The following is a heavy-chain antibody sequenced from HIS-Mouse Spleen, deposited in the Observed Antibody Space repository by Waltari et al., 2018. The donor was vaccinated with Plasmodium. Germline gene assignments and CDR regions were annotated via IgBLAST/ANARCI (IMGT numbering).Heavy chain of an antibody. J-gene: IGHJ4*02. CDR3: ARDRITGTSYFDY. CDR1: GGSISSRSYY. CDR2: IYYSGST. D-gene: IGHD1-7*01. Sequence: QLQLQESGPGLVKPSETLSLTCTVSGGSISSRSYYWARLRQPPGKGLEWIGSIYYSGSTYYNPSLKSRVTISVDTSKNQFSLKLSSVTAADTAVYYCARDRITGTSYFDYWGQGTLVTVSS. V-gene: IGHV4-39*07.